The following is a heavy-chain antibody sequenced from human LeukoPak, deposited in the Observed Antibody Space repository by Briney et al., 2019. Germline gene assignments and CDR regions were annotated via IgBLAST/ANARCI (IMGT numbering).Heavy chain of an antibody. D-gene: IGHD1-26*01. J-gene: IGHJ6*02. CDR1: GFTFDDYA. CDR3: AKDIGSGELQDYYYGMDV. CDR2: ISWNSGGI. V-gene: IGHV3-9*01. Sequence: GGSLRLSCAASGFTFDDYAMHWVRQPPGKGLEWVSGISWNSGGIGYADSVKGRFTISRDNAKNSLYLQMNSLRAEDTALYYRAKDIGSGELQDYYYGMDVWGQGTTVTVSS.